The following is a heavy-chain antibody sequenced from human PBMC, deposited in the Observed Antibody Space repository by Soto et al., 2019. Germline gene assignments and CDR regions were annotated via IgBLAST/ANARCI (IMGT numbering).Heavy chain of an antibody. CDR1: GFTVSSNY. D-gene: IGHD3-10*01. CDR2: IYSGGST. V-gene: IGHV3-53*01. CDR3: ARDAAPYYYGSGSYYPLYYGMDV. Sequence: LRLSCAASGFTVSSNYMSWVRQAPGKGLEWVSVIYSGGSTYYADSVKGRFTISRDNSKNTLYLQMNSLRAEDTAVYYCARDAAPYYYGSGSYYPLYYGMDVWGQGTTVTVSS. J-gene: IGHJ6*02.